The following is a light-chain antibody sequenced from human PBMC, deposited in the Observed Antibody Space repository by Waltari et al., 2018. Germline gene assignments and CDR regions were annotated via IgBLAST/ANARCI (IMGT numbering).Light chain of an antibody. CDR3: QQYNNWWT. CDR2: GAS. CDR1: QIVSSS. V-gene: IGKV3-15*01. J-gene: IGKJ1*01. Sequence: EIVMTQAQGTLSVSAGERASLSCRASQIVSSSLAWYQQKPGQAPRLLVYGASTRATGIPARFSGSGSGTEFTLTISSLQSEDFAVYYCQQYNNWWTFGQGTKVEIK.